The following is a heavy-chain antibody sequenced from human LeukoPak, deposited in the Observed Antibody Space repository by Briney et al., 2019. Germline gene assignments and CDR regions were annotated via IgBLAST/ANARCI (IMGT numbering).Heavy chain of an antibody. CDR2: IWYDGSNK. V-gene: IGHV3-33*01. D-gene: IGHD3-22*01. Sequence: GRSLRLSCAASGFTFSSYGMHWVRQAPGKGLEWVAVIWYDGSNKYYADSVKGRFTISRDNSKNTLYLQMNSLRAEDTAVYYCARDYYYDSSGSKSLGYWGQGTLVTASS. CDR1: GFTFSSYG. J-gene: IGHJ4*02. CDR3: ARDYYYDSSGSKSLGY.